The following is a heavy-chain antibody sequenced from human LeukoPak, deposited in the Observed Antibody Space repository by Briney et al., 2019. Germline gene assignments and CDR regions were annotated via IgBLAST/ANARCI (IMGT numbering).Heavy chain of an antibody. V-gene: IGHV3-53*01. D-gene: IGHD3-22*01. J-gene: IGHJ6*03. CDR3: AKAPRDPYYYDSSGYFPLYYMDV. CDR2: IYSGGST. Sequence: PGGSLRLSCAASEFSVGSNYMTWVRQAPGKGLEWDSLIYSGGSTYYADSVKGRFTISRDNSKNTLYLQMNSLRAEDTAVYYCAKAPRDPYYYDSSGYFPLYYMDVWGKGTTVTVSS. CDR1: EFSVGSNY.